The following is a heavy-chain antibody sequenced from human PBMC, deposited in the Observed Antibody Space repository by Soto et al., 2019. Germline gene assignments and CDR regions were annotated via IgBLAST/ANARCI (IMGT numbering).Heavy chain of an antibody. D-gene: IGHD4-17*01. CDR3: AAFATTGDASDV. V-gene: IGHV1-58*01. Sequence: GASVKVSCKASGFTFTRSAVQWVRQARGQRPEWIGWIVVGSGNTNYAQKFQERVTITRDMSTSTAYMELSSLRSEDTAVYYCAAFATTGDASDVWGQGTMVTVSS. CDR2: IVVGSGNT. CDR1: GFTFTRSA. J-gene: IGHJ3*01.